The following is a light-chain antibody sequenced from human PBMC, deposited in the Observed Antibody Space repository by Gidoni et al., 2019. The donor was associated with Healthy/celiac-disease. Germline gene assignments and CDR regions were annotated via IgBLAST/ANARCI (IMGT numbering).Light chain of an antibody. CDR3: QKYNSART. V-gene: IGKV1-27*01. Sequence: IQMTQSPSSLSASVGARVTIPCRASKGICNYLAWYQQKPGKVPKLLIYAASTLQSGVPSRFSGSGSGTDFTLTISSLQPEDVATYYCQKYNSARTFGQXTKVEIK. CDR2: AAS. J-gene: IGKJ1*01. CDR1: KGICNY.